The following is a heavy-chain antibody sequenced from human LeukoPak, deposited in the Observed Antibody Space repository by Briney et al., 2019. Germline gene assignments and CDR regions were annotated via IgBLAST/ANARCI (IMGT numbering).Heavy chain of an antibody. CDR1: GFAFSGFV. Sequence: GGSLRLSCAGSGFAFSGFVMHWVRQAPGKGLEWVAATSYHGRDKYYADAVSGRFTISRDNSKNTLHLEMNSLRTDDTAVYYCTKERGGGGRRINLMVGGYGPWGQGTQVTVSS. D-gene: IGHD3-22*01. CDR3: TKERGGGGRRINLMVGGYGP. CDR2: TSYHGRDK. J-gene: IGHJ5*02. V-gene: IGHV3-30-3*02.